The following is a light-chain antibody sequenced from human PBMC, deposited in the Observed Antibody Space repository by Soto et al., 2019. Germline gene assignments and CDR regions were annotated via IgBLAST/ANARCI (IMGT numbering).Light chain of an antibody. CDR2: DAS. V-gene: IGKV1-8*01. Sequence: AIRMTQSPSSFSASTGDRVSITCRATQDIGTYLAWYQQIPGKAPKLLIYDASTLQTGVPSRFSGSGSGTDFTLTISYLQSEDFGTYYCQQSYSPPRTFGQGTKVDIK. CDR3: QQSYSPPRT. CDR1: QDIGTY. J-gene: IGKJ1*01.